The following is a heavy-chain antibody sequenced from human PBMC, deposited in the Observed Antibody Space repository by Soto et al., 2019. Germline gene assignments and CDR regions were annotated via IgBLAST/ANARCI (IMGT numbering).Heavy chain of an antibody. V-gene: IGHV1-2*02. D-gene: IGHD3-22*01. CDR2: INPNNGDT. CDR3: ARLKRYYDSRGSSDY. Sequence: QVQLVQSGAAVKRPGASVKVSCKASGYTFTGYYIYWLRQAPGQGLEWMGWINPNNGDTNYAQKFQGRVTMTRDSSISTAYLELSRLRSDDTAIYYCARLKRYYDSRGSSDYWGQGTLVTVSS. CDR1: GYTFTGYY. J-gene: IGHJ4*02.